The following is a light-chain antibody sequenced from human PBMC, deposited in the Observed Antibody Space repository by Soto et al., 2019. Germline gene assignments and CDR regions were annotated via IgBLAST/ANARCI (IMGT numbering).Light chain of an antibody. V-gene: IGKV1-9*01. Sequence: IQLTQSPSSLSASVGDRVTISCRASQGIANFLAWYQQKPGKAPKLLIYGASTLQSGVPSRFSGSGSGTDFTLTISSLQPEDFATYYSQQLNSFPISFGPWTKVDIK. CDR3: QQLNSFPIS. CDR2: GAS. CDR1: QGIANF. J-gene: IGKJ3*01.